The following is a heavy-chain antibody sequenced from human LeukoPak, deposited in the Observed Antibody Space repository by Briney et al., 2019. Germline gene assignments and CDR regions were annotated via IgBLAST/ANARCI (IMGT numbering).Heavy chain of an antibody. J-gene: IGHJ4*02. CDR1: GFTFDDYA. Sequence: PGGSLRLSCTASGFTFDDYAMAWVRQAPGKGLEWLGSIRRKGYGGTTEYAAAVKGRFTISRDDYIGIAYLQMNSLNTEDTAVYYYTRDIRGSGTYRHLYFDYWGQGALVTVSS. V-gene: IGHV3-49*04. CDR3: TRDIRGSGTYRHLYFDY. D-gene: IGHD3-10*01. CDR2: IRRKGYGGTT.